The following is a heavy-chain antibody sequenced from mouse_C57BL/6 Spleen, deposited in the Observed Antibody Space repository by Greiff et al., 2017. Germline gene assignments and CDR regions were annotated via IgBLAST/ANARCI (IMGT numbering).Heavy chain of an antibody. CDR1: GYTFTSYW. J-gene: IGHJ2*01. Sequence: QVQLQQPGAELVKPGASVKLSCKASGYTFTSYWMQWVKQRPGQGLEWIGEIDPSDSYTNYNQKFKGKATLTVDTSSSTAYMQLSSLTSEDSAVYYCARVFITTAPYYFDYWGQGTTLTVSS. V-gene: IGHV1-50*01. D-gene: IGHD1-1*01. CDR3: ARVFITTAPYYFDY. CDR2: IDPSDSYT.